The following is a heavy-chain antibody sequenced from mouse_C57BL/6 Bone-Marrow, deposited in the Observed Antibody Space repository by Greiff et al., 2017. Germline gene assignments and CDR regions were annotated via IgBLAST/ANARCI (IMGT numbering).Heavy chain of an antibody. CDR2: IDPSDSYT. CDR3: AREGEGFAY. CDR1: GYTFTSYW. Sequence: VQLQQPGAELVKPGASVKLSCKASGYTFTSYWMQWVKQRPGQGLEWIGEIDPSDSYTNYNQKFKGKATLTLDTSSRTAYMQLSSLTSEDSAVYYCAREGEGFAYWGQGTLVTVSA. J-gene: IGHJ3*01. V-gene: IGHV1-50*01.